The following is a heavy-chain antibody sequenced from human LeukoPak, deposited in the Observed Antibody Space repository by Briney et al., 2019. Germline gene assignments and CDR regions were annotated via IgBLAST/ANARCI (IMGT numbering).Heavy chain of an antibody. Sequence: PGGSLRLSCAASGFTVSSNYMSWVRQAPGKGLEWVSIIYSGDSTYYADSVKGRFTISRDNSKNTLYLQMNSLRVEDTAIYYCARDSYEPGGYFDYWDQGTLVTVSS. J-gene: IGHJ4*02. CDR2: IYSGDST. CDR1: GFTVSSNY. CDR3: ARDSYEPGGYFDY. V-gene: IGHV3-66*01. D-gene: IGHD1-14*01.